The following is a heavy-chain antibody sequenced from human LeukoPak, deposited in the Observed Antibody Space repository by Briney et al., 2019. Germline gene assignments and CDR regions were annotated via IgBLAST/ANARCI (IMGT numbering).Heavy chain of an antibody. D-gene: IGHD6-19*01. CDR3: ASGIEVGPVYFDY. Sequence: GGSLRLSCAASGFTVSSKYMSWVRQAPGKGLEWVSVIYIGGNTYYADSVKGRFTISRDNSKNTVNLQMNSLRAEDTAVYYCASGIEVGPVYFDYWGQGTLVTVSS. CDR2: IYIGGNT. CDR1: GFTVSSKY. J-gene: IGHJ4*02. V-gene: IGHV3-66*01.